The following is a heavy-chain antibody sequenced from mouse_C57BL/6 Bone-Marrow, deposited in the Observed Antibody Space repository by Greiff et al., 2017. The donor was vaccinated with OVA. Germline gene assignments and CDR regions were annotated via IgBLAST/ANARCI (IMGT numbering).Heavy chain of an antibody. CDR2: INPSSGYT. CDR3: ARRALWSPTVYYYAMDY. J-gene: IGHJ4*01. V-gene: IGHV1-7*01. Sequence: VQLQQSGAELAKPGASVKLSCKASGYTFTSYWLHWVKQRPGQGLEWIGYINPSSGYTKYNQKFKDKATLTADKSSSTAYMQLSSLTYEDSAVYYCARRALWSPTVYYYAMDYWGQGTSVTVSS. D-gene: IGHD1-1*02. CDR1: GYTFTSYW.